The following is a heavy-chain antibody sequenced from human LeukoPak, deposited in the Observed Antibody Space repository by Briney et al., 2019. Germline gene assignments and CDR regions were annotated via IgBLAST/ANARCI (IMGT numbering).Heavy chain of an antibody. J-gene: IGHJ4*02. V-gene: IGHV3-7*03. Sequence: PGGSLRLSCAASGFTFSSYWMSWVRQAPGKGLEWVANIKQDGSEKYYVDSVKGRFTISRDNAKNSLYLQMNGLRAEDTAVYYCAREGEINYYDSSGYYPYWGQGTLVTVSS. CDR1: GFTFSSYW. CDR3: AREGEINYYDSSGYYPY. CDR2: IKQDGSEK. D-gene: IGHD3-22*01.